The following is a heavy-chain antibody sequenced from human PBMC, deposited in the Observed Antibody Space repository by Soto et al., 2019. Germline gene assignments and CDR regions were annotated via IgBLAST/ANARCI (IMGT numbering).Heavy chain of an antibody. D-gene: IGHD3-10*01. CDR1: GDTFSSYY. J-gene: IGHJ6*02. Sequence: ALGKVCGDASGDTFSSYYTHWEPQAPGQGLEWRGIINPSVGSTSYAQKFQGRVTMTRDTSTSTVYMELSSLRSEDTAVYYCARREVRGVIRYYGMDVWGQGTTVTLS. V-gene: IGHV1-46*01. CDR3: ARREVRGVIRYYGMDV. CDR2: INPSVGST.